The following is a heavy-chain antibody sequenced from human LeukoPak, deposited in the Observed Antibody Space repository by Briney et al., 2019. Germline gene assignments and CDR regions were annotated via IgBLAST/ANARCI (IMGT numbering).Heavy chain of an antibody. Sequence: SGGSLRLCCGASVFSFRSYAMRWVRRARGKGVEWVSAISGSDGSTYYADSVKGRFTISRDNSKNTLYLQMNSLRAEDTAVYYCAKDEGYSSTSGIDYWGQGTLVTVST. CDR3: AKDEGYSSTSGIDY. D-gene: IGHD6-19*01. CDR2: ISGSDGST. J-gene: IGHJ4*02. V-gene: IGHV3-23*01. CDR1: VFSFRSYA.